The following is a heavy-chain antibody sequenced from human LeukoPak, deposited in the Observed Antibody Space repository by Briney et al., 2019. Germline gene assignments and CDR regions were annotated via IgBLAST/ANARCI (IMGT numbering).Heavy chain of an antibody. CDR1: GFTFSSYA. CDR3: AKDRKVVPVGDV. D-gene: IGHD2-15*01. Sequence: SGGSLRLSCAASGFTFSSYAMSWVRQAPGKGLEWVSAISGSGGSTYYADSVKGRFTISRDNSKNTLYLQMNSLRAEDTAIYYCAKDRKVVPVGDVWGQGTTVTVSS. J-gene: IGHJ6*02. CDR2: ISGSGGST. V-gene: IGHV3-23*01.